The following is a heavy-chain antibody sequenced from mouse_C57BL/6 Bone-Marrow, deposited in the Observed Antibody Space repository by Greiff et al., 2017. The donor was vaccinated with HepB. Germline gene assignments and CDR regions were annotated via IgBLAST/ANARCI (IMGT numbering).Heavy chain of an antibody. V-gene: IGHV1-52*01. CDR3: ARGDGRYYYGSSWEWYFDV. D-gene: IGHD1-1*01. J-gene: IGHJ1*03. CDR2: IDPSDSET. CDR1: GYTFTSYW. Sequence: QVQLQQPGAELVRPGSSVKLSCKASGYTFTSYWMHWVKQRPIQGLEWIGNIDPSDSETHYNQKFKDKATLTVDKSSSTAYMQHSSLTSEDSAVYYCARGDGRYYYGSSWEWYFDVWGTGTTVTVSS.